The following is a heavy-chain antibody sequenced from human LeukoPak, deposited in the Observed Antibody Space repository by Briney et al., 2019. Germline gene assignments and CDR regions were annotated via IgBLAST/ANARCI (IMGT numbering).Heavy chain of an antibody. D-gene: IGHD7-27*01. V-gene: IGHV4-39*01. Sequence: SETLSLTCIVSGASISTNTHYWGWVRQPPGKGLEWIAGIHHTGTPYHTPSLKSRATISVDTSKHQFSLQFSSVPAAHTAVYYCMRHASGEPPRYWGQGTLVTASS. CDR3: MRHASGEPPRY. CDR2: IHHTGTP. J-gene: IGHJ4*02. CDR1: GASISTNTHY.